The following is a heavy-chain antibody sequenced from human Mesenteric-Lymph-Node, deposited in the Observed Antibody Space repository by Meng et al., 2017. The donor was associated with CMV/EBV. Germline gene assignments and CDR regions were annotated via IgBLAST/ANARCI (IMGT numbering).Heavy chain of an antibody. CDR2: IYHRGST. D-gene: IGHD2-2*01. J-gene: IGHJ5*02. CDR3: AREGYCSSTSCISNWFDP. V-gene: IGHV4-38-2*02. Sequence: SETLSLTCTVSGYSISSGYYWGWIRQPPGKGLEWIGSIYHRGSTYYNPSLKSRVTISVDTSKNQFSLKLSSVTAADTAVYYCAREGYCSSTSCISNWFDPWGQGTLVTVSS. CDR1: GYSISSGYY.